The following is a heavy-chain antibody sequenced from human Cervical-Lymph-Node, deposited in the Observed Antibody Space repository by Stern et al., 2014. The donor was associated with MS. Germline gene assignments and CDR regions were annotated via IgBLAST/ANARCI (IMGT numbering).Heavy chain of an antibody. V-gene: IGHV4-31*03. J-gene: IGHJ4*02. CDR1: GASISSGIYY. Sequence: QVQLQESGPGLVKPSQTLSLTCTVSGASISSGIYYWSWIRQHPGKGLERIGYIYYSGSTSYNPSLKGRVSISVDTSKNELSLTLSSVTAADTAVYYCASHDFGDYEFDYWGQGTLVTVSS. CDR2: IYYSGST. D-gene: IGHD4-17*01. CDR3: ASHDFGDYEFDY.